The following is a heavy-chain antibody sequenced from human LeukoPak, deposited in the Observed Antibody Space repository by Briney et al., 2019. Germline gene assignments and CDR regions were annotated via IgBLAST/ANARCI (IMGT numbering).Heavy chain of an antibody. D-gene: IGHD3-10*01. CDR2: INHSGST. Sequence: SETLSLTCAVYGGSFSGYYWSWIRQPPGKGLEWIGEINHSGSTNYNPSLKSRVTISIDTSKNQFSLKLSSVTAADTAVYYCARGTSITMVRGTNFDYWGQGTLVTVSS. CDR1: GGSFSGYY. V-gene: IGHV4-34*01. J-gene: IGHJ4*02. CDR3: ARGTSITMVRGTNFDY.